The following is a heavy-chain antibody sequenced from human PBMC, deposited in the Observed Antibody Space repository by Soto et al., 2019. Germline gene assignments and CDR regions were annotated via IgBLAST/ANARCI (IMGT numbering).Heavy chain of an antibody. J-gene: IGHJ3*02. Sequence: PGGSLRLSCAASGFTFSDYYMTWIRQAPGKGLEWVSYISSSGAGVYYPDSVKGRFTISRDNAKRSLYLQMSNLRAEDTAVYYCARAYSDAFDIRGQGTMVPVS. D-gene: IGHD2-15*01. CDR3: ARAYSDAFDI. CDR1: GFTFSDYY. CDR2: ISSSGAGV. V-gene: IGHV3-11*01.